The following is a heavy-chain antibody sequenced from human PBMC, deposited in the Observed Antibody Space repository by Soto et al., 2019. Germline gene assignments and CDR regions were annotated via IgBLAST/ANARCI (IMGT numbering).Heavy chain of an antibody. D-gene: IGHD3-10*01. CDR2: ISYDGNDK. Sequence: SCEASEFTFSSYVMHWVRQAPGKGLEWVAVISYDGNDKYYAESVEGRFTLSRDNSKNTLYLQMNSLRAEDTAVYYCARTFYFGRSGMDVWGQGTTVTVSS. CDR1: EFTFSSYV. J-gene: IGHJ6*02. CDR3: ARTFYFGRSGMDV. V-gene: IGHV3-30-3*01.